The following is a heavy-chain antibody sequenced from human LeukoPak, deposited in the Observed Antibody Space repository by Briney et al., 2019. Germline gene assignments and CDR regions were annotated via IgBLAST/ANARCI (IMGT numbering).Heavy chain of an antibody. CDR1: GLTVNNNY. D-gene: IGHD5-18*01. Sequence: PGGSLRLSCAASGLTVNNNYMSWVRQAPGKGLEWVSALYIGGNTYYADSVRGRFTISRDNSKNTLYLQMNSLRAEDTAIYYCTTAAGYNYGQYWGQGTLVTVSS. V-gene: IGHV3-53*01. CDR2: LYIGGNT. J-gene: IGHJ4*02. CDR3: TTAAGYNYGQY.